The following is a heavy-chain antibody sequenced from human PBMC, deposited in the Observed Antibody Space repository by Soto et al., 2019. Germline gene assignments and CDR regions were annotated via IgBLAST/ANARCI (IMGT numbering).Heavy chain of an antibody. CDR2: ISYDGNNK. CDR3: AKDLQAYGDYDYYCYGLDV. D-gene: IGHD4-17*01. Sequence: QLVESGGGVVPPGASLRLSCAASGFTFNTFGMHWIRQTPGKGLEWVAVISYDGNNKVYADSVKGRFTIPRDNFMNPVDPVMNTLKVDDTAVYYCAKDLQAYGDYDYYCYGLDVWGQGATVSVSS. J-gene: IGHJ6*02. V-gene: IGHV3-30*18. CDR1: GFTFNTFG.